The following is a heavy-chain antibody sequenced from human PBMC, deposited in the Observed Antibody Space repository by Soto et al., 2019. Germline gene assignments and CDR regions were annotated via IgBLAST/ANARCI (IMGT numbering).Heavy chain of an antibody. D-gene: IGHD1-26*01. CDR1: GFTFSSYA. J-gene: IGHJ6*03. Sequence: EVQLLESGGGLVQPGGSLRLSCAASGFTFSSYAMSWVRQAPGKGLEWVSAISGSGGSTYYADSVKGRFTISRDNSKNTLYLQMNSVRAEDTAVYYCAKRPGWEYQYYYYYYMDVWGKGTTVTVSS. CDR2: ISGSGGST. CDR3: AKRPGWEYQYYYYYYMDV. V-gene: IGHV3-23*01.